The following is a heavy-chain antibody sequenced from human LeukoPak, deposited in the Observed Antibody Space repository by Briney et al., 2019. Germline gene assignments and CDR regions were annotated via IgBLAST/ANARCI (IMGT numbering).Heavy chain of an antibody. CDR3: ARSSGSYYPTFDY. D-gene: IGHD3-10*01. J-gene: IGHJ4*02. V-gene: IGHV3-53*01. CDR1: GFTVSSNY. Sequence: PGGSLRLSCAASGFTVSSNYMSWVRQAPGKGLEWVSVIYSGGSTYYADSVKGRFTISRDNSKNTLHLQMNSLRAEDTAVYYCARSSGSYYPTFDYWGQGTLVTVSS. CDR2: IYSGGST.